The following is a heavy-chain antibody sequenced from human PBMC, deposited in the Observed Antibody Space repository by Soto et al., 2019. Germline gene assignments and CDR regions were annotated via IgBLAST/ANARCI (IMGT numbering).Heavy chain of an antibody. Sequence: QVQLVESGGGVVQPGRSLRLSCAASGFTFSSYGMHWVRQAPGKGLEWVAVIWYDGSNKYYADSVKGRFTISRDNSKNTLYLQMNSLRADDTAVYYCARADSDWFDPWGQGTLVTVSS. CDR1: GFTFSSYG. D-gene: IGHD3-3*01. V-gene: IGHV3-33*01. CDR2: IWYDGSNK. J-gene: IGHJ5*02. CDR3: ARADSDWFDP.